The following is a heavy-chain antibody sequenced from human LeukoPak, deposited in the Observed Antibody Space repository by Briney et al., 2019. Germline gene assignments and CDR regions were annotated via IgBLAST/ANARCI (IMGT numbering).Heavy chain of an antibody. CDR1: GESFSSYY. CDR2: IYTSGST. D-gene: IGHD7-27*01. J-gene: IGHJ4*02. V-gene: IGHV4-59*10. Sequence: SETLSLTCAVYGESFSSYYWSWIRQPAGKGLEWIGRIYTSGSTNYNPSLKSRVTMSVDTSKNQFSLKLSSVTAADTAVYYCARGNWGSYFDYWGQGTLVTVSS. CDR3: ARGNWGSYFDY.